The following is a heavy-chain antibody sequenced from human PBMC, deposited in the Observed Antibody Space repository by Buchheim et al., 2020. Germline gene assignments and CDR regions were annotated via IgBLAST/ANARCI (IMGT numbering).Heavy chain of an antibody. CDR2: IKQDGSEK. V-gene: IGHV3-7*01. CDR3: ARAQDIVVVVADGPGRGEFDP. J-gene: IGHJ5*02. CDR1: GFTFSSYW. Sequence: EVQLVESGGGLVQPGGSLRLSCAASGFTFSSYWMSWVRQAPGKGLEWVANIKQDGSEKYYVDSVKGRFTISRDNAKNSLYLQMNSLRAEDTAVYYCARAQDIVVVVADGPGRGEFDPWGQGTL. D-gene: IGHD2-15*01.